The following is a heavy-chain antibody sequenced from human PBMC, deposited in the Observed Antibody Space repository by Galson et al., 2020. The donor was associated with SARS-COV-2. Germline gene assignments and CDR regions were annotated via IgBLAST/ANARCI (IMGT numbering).Heavy chain of an antibody. J-gene: IGHJ5*02. CDR3: TRDKRIYGTSGDNGWFDD. D-gene: IGHD4-17*01. CDR1: GYTFTTYG. Sequence: ASVKVSCKASGYTFTTYGITWVRQAPGQGLEWMGWISAYTGDTDYAQNFQGRVTMTTDTSTSTAYMELKSLRSDDTATYYCTRDKRIYGTSGDNGWFDDWGQGTLVAVAS. CDR2: ISAYTGDT. V-gene: IGHV1-18*01.